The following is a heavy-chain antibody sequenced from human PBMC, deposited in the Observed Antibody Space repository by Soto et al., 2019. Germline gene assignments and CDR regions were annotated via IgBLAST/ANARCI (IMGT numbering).Heavy chain of an antibody. Sequence: ASVKVSCKASGYTFISYTMHWVRQAPGQRLEWMGWINTGNGNIKYSQKFQGRVTVTRDTSANTAYMELSSLRSEDTAVYYCARGRGLAVPGVRYFDFWGRGTLVTVSS. V-gene: IGHV1-3*04. CDR3: ARGRGLAVPGVRYFDF. J-gene: IGHJ2*01. CDR1: GYTFISYT. D-gene: IGHD6-19*01. CDR2: INTGNGNI.